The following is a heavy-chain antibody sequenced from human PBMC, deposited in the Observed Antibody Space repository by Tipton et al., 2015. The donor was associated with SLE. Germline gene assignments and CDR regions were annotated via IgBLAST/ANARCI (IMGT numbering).Heavy chain of an antibody. CDR1: GFTFSRYG. V-gene: IGHV3-30*18. CDR2: IPYHGKNK. CDR3: AKDPPYSGLDV. J-gene: IGHJ6*02. Sequence: SLRLSCAASGFTFSRYGMHWVRQTPGQGLEWVAFIPYHGKNKYYADSVKGRFTISRDNSKNTRYLQMNSLRADDTAMYYCAKDPPYSGLDVWGQGTTVTVSS.